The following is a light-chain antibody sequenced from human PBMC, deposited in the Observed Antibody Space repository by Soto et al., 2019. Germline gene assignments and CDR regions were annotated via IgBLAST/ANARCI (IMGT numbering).Light chain of an antibody. Sequence: QSALTQPASVSGSPGQSITISFTGTSSEVGSYNLVSWYQQHPGKAPKLMIYEGSKRPSGVSNRFSGSKSGNTASLTISGLQTEDEADYYCCSYAGSSTDVVFGGGTKLTVL. CDR1: SSEVGSYNL. CDR2: EGS. CDR3: CSYAGSSTDVV. J-gene: IGLJ2*01. V-gene: IGLV2-23*01.